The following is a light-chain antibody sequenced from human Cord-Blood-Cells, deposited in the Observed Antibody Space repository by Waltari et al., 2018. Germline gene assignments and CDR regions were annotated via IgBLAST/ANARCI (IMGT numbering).Light chain of an antibody. CDR1: SSDVGGYNY. Sequence: QSALTQPASVSGSPGQSITISCTGTSSDVGGYNYVSWYQQHPGNAPKLMIYEVSNRPSGVSRRFSGSKAGNTASLTISGLQAEDEADDYCSSYTSSSTREVFGGGTKLTVL. J-gene: IGLJ2*01. CDR2: EVS. CDR3: SSYTSSSTREV. V-gene: IGLV2-14*01.